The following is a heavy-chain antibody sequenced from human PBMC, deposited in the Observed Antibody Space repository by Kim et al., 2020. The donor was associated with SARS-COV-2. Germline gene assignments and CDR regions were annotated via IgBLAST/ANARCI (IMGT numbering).Heavy chain of an antibody. D-gene: IGHD6-19*01. Sequence: GGSLRLSCVASGFTFSNHGMHWVRQAAGKGLEAVAVIWYDGNNKYYTESVKGRFTISRDNSNNTLYLQMDSLRAEDTAVYYCARGLYRSCWSDFDPWGQG. CDR1: GFTFSNHG. CDR2: IWYDGNNK. V-gene: IGHV3-33*01. CDR3: ARGLYRSCWSDFDP. J-gene: IGHJ5*02.